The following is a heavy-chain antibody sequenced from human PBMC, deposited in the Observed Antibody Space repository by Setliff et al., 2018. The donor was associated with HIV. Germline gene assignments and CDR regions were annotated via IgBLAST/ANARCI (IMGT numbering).Heavy chain of an antibody. CDR1: GYRFTNYW. CDR2: IYPGDSDT. CDR3: ARHGQYGSGSYYNRPFDF. J-gene: IGHJ4*02. D-gene: IGHD3-10*01. Sequence: HGESLKISCKGSGYRFTNYWIAWLRQMPGKGLECMGIIYPGDSDTRYSPSFEGQVTISADKSISTAYLQWSSLKASDTAMYYCARHGQYGSGSYYNRPFDFWGQGTLVTVSS. V-gene: IGHV5-51*01.